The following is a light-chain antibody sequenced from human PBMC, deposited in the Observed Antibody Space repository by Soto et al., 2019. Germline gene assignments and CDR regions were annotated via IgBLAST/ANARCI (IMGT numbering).Light chain of an antibody. CDR1: QSIRSNF. CDR2: GAS. V-gene: IGKV3-20*01. CDR3: QQYVTSPQLT. J-gene: IGKJ4*01. Sequence: EIVLTQSPGTLSLSPGERATLSCRASQSIRSNFLAWYQQKPGQAPRLLIYGASTRATGIPDRFSGSGSGTDFTLTISRLEPEDFAVYYCQQYVTSPQLTFGGGTKVEIK.